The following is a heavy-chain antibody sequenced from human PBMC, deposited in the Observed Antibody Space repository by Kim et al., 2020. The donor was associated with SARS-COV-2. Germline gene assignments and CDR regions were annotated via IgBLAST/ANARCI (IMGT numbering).Heavy chain of an antibody. CDR2: IYYSGST. CDR3: ARICRNLLGIAAAGRTYYGMDV. Sequence: SETLSLTCTVSGGSISSSSYYWGWIRQPPGKGLEWIGSIYYSGSTYYNPSLKSRVTISVDTSKNQFSLKLSSVTAADTAVYYCARICRNLLGIAAAGRTYYGMDVWGQGTTVTVSS. CDR1: GGSISSSSYY. V-gene: IGHV4-39*01. D-gene: IGHD6-13*01. J-gene: IGHJ6*02.